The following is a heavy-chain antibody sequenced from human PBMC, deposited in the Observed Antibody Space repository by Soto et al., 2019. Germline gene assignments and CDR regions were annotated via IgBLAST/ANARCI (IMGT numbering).Heavy chain of an antibody. J-gene: IGHJ5*02. V-gene: IGHV3-48*02. CDR1: GFTFSSYS. CDR2: ISSSSSTI. Sequence: GGSLRLSCAASGFTFSSYSMNWVRQAPGKGLERVSYISSSSSTIYYADSVKGRFTISRDNAKNSLYLQMNSLRDEDTAVYYCARESSSYNWFDPWGQGTLVTVSS. D-gene: IGHD6-13*01. CDR3: ARESSSYNWFDP.